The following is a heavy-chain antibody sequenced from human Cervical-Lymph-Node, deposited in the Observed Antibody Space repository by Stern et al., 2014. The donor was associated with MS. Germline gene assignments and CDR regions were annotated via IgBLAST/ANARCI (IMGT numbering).Heavy chain of an antibody. D-gene: IGHD2-8*02. J-gene: IGHJ4*02. Sequence: EVQLVESGAEVKKPGESLKISCKGSGYTFSNSWIGWVRQMPGRGLEWMGIIYPGASDTRYSPSFQGQITISADKSISTAYLQWNSLKASDTAIFYCARGSAGAGAFFDYWGQGTLVTVSS. CDR1: GYTFSNSW. CDR2: IYPGASDT. CDR3: ARGSAGAGAFFDY. V-gene: IGHV5-51*01.